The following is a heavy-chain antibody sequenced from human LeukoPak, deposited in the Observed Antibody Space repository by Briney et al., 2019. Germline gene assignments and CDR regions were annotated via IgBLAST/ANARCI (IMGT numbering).Heavy chain of an antibody. D-gene: IGHD5-24*01. Sequence: GGSLRLSCAASGLTFSSYAMSWVRQAPGKGLEWVSAISGSGGSTYYADSVKGRFTISRDNSKNTLYLQMNSLITEDTAVYYCARGFNSFDIWGQGTMVTVSS. CDR2: ISGSGGST. J-gene: IGHJ3*02. CDR3: ARGFNSFDI. V-gene: IGHV3-23*01. CDR1: GLTFSSYA.